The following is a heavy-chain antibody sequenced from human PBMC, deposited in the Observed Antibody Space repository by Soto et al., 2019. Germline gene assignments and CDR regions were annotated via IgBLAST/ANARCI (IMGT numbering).Heavy chain of an antibody. D-gene: IGHD3-22*01. V-gene: IGHV3-23*01. CDR2: ISGSGGST. Sequence: PVGSLRLSCAASGFTFSSYAMSWVRQAPGKGLEWVSTISGSGGSTYYADSVKGRFTISRDNSKNTLYLQMNSLRAEDTAVYYCAKDLQQNYYDSPDAFDIWGQGTMVTVSS. CDR1: GFTFSSYA. CDR3: AKDLQQNYYDSPDAFDI. J-gene: IGHJ3*02.